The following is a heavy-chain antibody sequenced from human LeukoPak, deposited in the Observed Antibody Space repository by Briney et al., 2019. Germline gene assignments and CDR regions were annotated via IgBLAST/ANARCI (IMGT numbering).Heavy chain of an antibody. J-gene: IGHJ4*02. Sequence: ESGPTLVNPTQTLTLTCTFSGFSLSTSGVGVGWIRQPPGKALEWLALIYWDGDKRYNPSLKSRLTITKDTSKNQVVLTMTNMDPVDTATYYCTLNEDAYYFDYWGQGALVTVSS. CDR1: GFSLSTSGVG. V-gene: IGHV2-5*02. CDR3: TLNEDAYYFDY. CDR2: IYWDGDK.